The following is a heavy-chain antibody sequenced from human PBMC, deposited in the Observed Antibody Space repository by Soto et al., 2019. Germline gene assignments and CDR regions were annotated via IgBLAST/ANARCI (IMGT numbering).Heavy chain of an antibody. CDR3: ARGAIAAAGPWYFDY. CDR1: GFTFSSXS. CDR2: ISSSSSYI. J-gene: IGHJ4*02. Sequence: LXLXCAASGFTFSSXSMNWVGHAPGKGLEWVSSISSSSSYIYYADSLKGRFTISRDNAKNSLYLQMNSLRAEHTAVYYCARGAIAAAGPWYFDYWGQGTLGTVSS. D-gene: IGHD6-13*01. V-gene: IGHV3-21*01.